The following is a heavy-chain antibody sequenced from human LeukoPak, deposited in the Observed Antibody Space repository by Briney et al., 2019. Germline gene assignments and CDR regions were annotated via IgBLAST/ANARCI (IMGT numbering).Heavy chain of an antibody. CDR2: IDWDDDK. J-gene: IGHJ4*02. Sequence: SGPTLVNPTQPLTLTCTFSGFSLSTSGMCVSWIRQPPGKALEWLARIDWDDDKYYSTSLKTRLTISKDTSKNQVVLTMTNMDPVDTAAYYCATDYGDYALGYWGQGTLVTVSS. V-gene: IGHV2-70*11. CDR3: ATDYGDYALGY. D-gene: IGHD4-17*01. CDR1: GFSLSTSGMC.